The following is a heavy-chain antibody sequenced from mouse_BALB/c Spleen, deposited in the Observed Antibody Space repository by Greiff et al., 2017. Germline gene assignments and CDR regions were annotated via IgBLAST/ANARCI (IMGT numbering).Heavy chain of an antibody. Sequence: VQLKESGPGLVKPSQSLSLTCTVTGYSITSDYGWNWIRQFPGNKLEWMGYISYSGSTSYNPSLKSRISITRDTSKNQFFLQLNSVTTEDTATYYCARGGNGNYGFAYWGQGTLVTVSA. CDR2: ISYSGST. CDR1: GYSITSDYG. D-gene: IGHD2-1*01. CDR3: ARGGNGNYGFAY. V-gene: IGHV3-2*02. J-gene: IGHJ3*01.